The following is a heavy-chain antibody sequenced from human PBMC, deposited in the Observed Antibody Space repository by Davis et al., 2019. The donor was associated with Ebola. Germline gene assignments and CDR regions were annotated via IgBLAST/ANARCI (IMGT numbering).Heavy chain of an antibody. CDR3: ARDFYDSSGYLWYFEL. D-gene: IGHD3-22*01. CDR1: GVSISSSNW. J-gene: IGHJ2*01. Sequence: SETLSLTCSVSGVSISSSNWWCCVRQSPGKGLEWIGEIYHSGSTTYNPSLKSRVTISVDKTKNQFSLKMSSVTAADSAVYYCARDFYDSSGYLWYFELWGRGTLVTVSS. V-gene: IGHV4-4*02. CDR2: IYHSGST.